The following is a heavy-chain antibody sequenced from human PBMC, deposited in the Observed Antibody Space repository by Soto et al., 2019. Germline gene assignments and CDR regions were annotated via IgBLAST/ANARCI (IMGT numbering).Heavy chain of an antibody. CDR1: GYSFTSYW. CDR2: IYPGDSDT. CDR3: ARVSPGIAAAKTPFAIDI. J-gene: IGHJ3*02. V-gene: IGHV5-51*01. D-gene: IGHD6-13*01. Sequence: PGESLKISCKGSGYSFTSYWIGWVRQMPGKGLEWMGIIYPGDSDTRYSPSFQGQVTISADKSISTAYLQWSSLKASDTAMYYCARVSPGIAAAKTPFAIDIWGQGTMVTVSS.